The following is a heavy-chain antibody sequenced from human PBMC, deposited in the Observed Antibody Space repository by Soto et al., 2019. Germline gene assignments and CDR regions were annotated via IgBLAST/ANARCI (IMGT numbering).Heavy chain of an antibody. Sequence: QVQLVESGGGVVQPGGSLRLSCEASGFPFGGYGMHWVRQSPGEGLEWVAVLANVGSYQYYADSMKGRFTISRDNSKNTLYLQMDSLRPGDTAVYYCARSLGGSSNFSPDYWGQGTLVTVSS. D-gene: IGHD6-13*01. CDR2: LANVGSYQ. J-gene: IGHJ4*02. CDR1: GFPFGGYG. CDR3: ARSLGGSSNFSPDY. V-gene: IGHV3-30*03.